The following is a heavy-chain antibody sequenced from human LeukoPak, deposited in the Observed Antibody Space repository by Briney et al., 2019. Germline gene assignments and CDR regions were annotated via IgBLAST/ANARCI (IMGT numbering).Heavy chain of an antibody. CDR1: VFTFSSYW. J-gene: IGHJ4*02. CDR3: AKVSLLAEGVFY. V-gene: IGHV3-7*01. CDR2: IKEDGSEK. Sequence: GGSLRLSCAVSVFTFSSYWMSWVRQAPGKGLEWVANIKEDGSEKYYVDSVKGRFTISRDNAKNALYLQMNSLRAEDTAVYYCAKVSLLAEGVFYWGQGTLVTVSS. D-gene: IGHD3-3*02.